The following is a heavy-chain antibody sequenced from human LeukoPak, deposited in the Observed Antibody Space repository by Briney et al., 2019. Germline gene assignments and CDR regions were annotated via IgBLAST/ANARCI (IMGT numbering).Heavy chain of an antibody. CDR1: GFTFSSYA. CDR3: EKPRLLNFVGYPVARRGFDY. Sequence: GGSLRLSCAASGFTFSSYAMSWVRQAPGKGLEWVSAISGSGGSTYYADSVKGRFTISRDNSKNTLYLQMNSLRAEDTAVYYCEKPRLLNFVGYPVARRGFDYWGKEPLFTVS. J-gene: IGHJ4*02. D-gene: IGHD2-2*01. CDR2: ISGSGGST. V-gene: IGHV3-23*01.